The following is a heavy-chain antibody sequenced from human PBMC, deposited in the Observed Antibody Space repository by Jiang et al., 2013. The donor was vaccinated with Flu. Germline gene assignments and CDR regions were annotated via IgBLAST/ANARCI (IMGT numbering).Heavy chain of an antibody. CDR1: GFTFSSYG. D-gene: IGHD3-22*01. CDR3: ARDLDYYDSSGFTLDY. Sequence: VQLLESGGGVVQPGRSLRLSCAASGFTFSSYGMHWVRQAPGKGLEWVAVIWYDGSNKYYADSVKGRFTISRDNSKNTLYLQMNSLRAEDTAVYYCARDLDYYDSSGFTLDYWGQGTLVTVSS. J-gene: IGHJ4*02. CDR2: IWYDGSNK. V-gene: IGHV3-33*01.